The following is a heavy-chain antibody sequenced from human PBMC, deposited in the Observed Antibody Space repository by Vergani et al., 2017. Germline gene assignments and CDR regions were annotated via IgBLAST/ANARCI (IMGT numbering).Heavy chain of an antibody. CDR3: ARIVEWVVATKDAFDI. CDR2: IIPILGIA. Sequence: QVQLVQSGAEVKKPGSSVKVSCKASGGTFSSYAISWVRQAPGQGLEWMGRIIPILGIANYAQKFQGRVTITADKSTSTAYMELSSLRSEDTAVYYCARIVEWVVATKDAFDIWGQGTMVTVSS. V-gene: IGHV1-69*04. J-gene: IGHJ3*02. CDR1: GGTFSSYA. D-gene: IGHD5-12*01.